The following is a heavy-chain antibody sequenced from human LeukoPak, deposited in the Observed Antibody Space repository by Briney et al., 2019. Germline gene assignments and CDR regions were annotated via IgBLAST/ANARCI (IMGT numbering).Heavy chain of an antibody. CDR2: ISSSSYI. J-gene: IGHJ4*02. CDR1: GFTFSSYS. CDR3: ARSGSRAHFIVVVPAANYDY. Sequence: GGSLRLSCAASGFTFSSYSMNWVRQAPGKGLEWLSSISSSSYIYYADSVKVRFTISRDNAKNSLYLQMNSLRAEDTAVYYCARSGSRAHFIVVVPAANYDYWGQGTLVTVSS. D-gene: IGHD2-2*01. V-gene: IGHV3-21*01.